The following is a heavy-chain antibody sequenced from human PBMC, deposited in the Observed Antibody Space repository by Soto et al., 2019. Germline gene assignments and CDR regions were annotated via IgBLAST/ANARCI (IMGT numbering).Heavy chain of an antibody. CDR3: TRYSSGWFITYGMDV. CDR2: IIPIYGTV. D-gene: IGHD6-19*01. J-gene: IGHJ6*02. Sequence: QVQLVQSGGEVKNPGSSVNVSCRASGGTFTTYTISWVRQAPGQGPEWMGEIIPIYGTVRYAQKFQGRVTITADESTSTAYMELRSLRSEDTAVYYCTRYSSGWFITYGMDVWGQGTTVTGSS. V-gene: IGHV1-69*01. CDR1: GGTFTTYT.